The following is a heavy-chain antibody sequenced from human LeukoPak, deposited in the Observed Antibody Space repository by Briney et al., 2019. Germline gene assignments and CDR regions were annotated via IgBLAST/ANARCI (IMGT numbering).Heavy chain of an antibody. D-gene: IGHD4-17*01. CDR2: ISYDGNNK. CDR3: APDEGGDYVGLDY. J-gene: IGHJ4*02. CDR1: GFTFTNYG. Sequence: PGGSLRLSCAASGFTFTNYGIHWVRQAPGKGLEWVALISYDGNNKYYADAAKGRFTISRDNSKNTLYLQMSSLRTEDTAMYYCAPDEGGDYVGLDYWGRGTLVTVSS. V-gene: IGHV3-30*03.